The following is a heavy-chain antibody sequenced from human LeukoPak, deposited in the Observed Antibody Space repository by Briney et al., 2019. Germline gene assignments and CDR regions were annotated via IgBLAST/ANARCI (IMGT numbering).Heavy chain of an antibody. Sequence: PSETLSLTCAVSGGSFSGYYWSWIRQPPGKGLEWIGEINHSGSTNYNPSLKSRVTISVNTSKNQFSLKLSSVTAADTAVYYCARGRVSYSSSSWAFDYWGQGTLVTVSS. J-gene: IGHJ4*02. CDR1: GGSFSGYY. V-gene: IGHV4-34*01. D-gene: IGHD6-13*01. CDR2: INHSGST. CDR3: ARGRVSYSSSSWAFDY.